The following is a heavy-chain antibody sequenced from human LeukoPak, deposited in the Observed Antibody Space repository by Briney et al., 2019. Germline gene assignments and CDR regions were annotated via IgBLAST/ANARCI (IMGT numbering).Heavy chain of an antibody. J-gene: IGHJ4*02. V-gene: IGHV5-51*01. CDR3: ARVASISGNSYNPVDY. CDR1: GYSFTNHW. D-gene: IGHD3-10*01. CDR2: ISPADSTT. Sequence: GESLMISCKGSGYSFTNHWIAWVRQMPGKGLEWMGIISPADSTTRYSPSFQGQVTISADKSLSTAYLQWISLKASDTAMYYCARVASISGNSYNPVDYWGQGTLVTVSS.